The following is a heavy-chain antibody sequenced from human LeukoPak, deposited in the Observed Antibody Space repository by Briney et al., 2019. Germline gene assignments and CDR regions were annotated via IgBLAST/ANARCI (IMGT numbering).Heavy chain of an antibody. J-gene: IGHJ6*02. D-gene: IGHD3-22*01. Sequence: GGSLRLSCAASGFTFSSYSMNWVRQAPGKGLEWVSSITSSSTYMYDADPVKGRFTISRDNAKNSLYLQMNSLRAEDTAVYYCARAYYSDSSGYYPSYGMDVWGQGTTVTVSS. CDR2: ITSSSTYM. CDR3: ARAYYSDSSGYYPSYGMDV. V-gene: IGHV3-21*01. CDR1: GFTFSSYS.